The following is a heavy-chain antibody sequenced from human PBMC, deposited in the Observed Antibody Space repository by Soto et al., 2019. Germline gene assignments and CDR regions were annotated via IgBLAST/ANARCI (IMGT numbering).Heavy chain of an antibody. Sequence: QVQLVQSGAEVKKPGSSVKVSCKASGGTFSSYAISWVRQAPGQGLEWMGGIIPIFGTANYAQKFQGRVTITADESTSTAYMELSSLSSEDTAVYYCARATYDSSGYYFYDAFDIWGQGTMVTVSS. CDR2: IIPIFGTA. D-gene: IGHD3-22*01. CDR3: ARATYDSSGYYFYDAFDI. J-gene: IGHJ3*02. CDR1: GGTFSSYA. V-gene: IGHV1-69*01.